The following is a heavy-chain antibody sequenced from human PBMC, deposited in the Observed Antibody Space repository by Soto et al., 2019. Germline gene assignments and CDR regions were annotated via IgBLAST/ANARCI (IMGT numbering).Heavy chain of an antibody. V-gene: IGHV4-59*01. CDR2: IYFNGNT. CDR3: ASVTFGGIVLAH. Sequence: LSLTCTVSAASFSKYYWAWIRQPPGKGLEWIGYIYFNGNTKYNPSLEGRLTISIDTSKKEFSLKLTSVTAADAAVYYCASVTFGGIVLAHWGQGTLVTVSS. D-gene: IGHD3-16*01. J-gene: IGHJ4*02. CDR1: AASFSKYY.